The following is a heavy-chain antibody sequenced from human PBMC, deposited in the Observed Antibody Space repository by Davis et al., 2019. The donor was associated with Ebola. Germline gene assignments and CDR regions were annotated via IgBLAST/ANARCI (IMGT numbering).Heavy chain of an antibody. J-gene: IGHJ4*02. CDR2: IYYSGST. D-gene: IGHD2-15*01. CDR1: GGSISSYY. CDR3: ARERGVVAGPLDY. V-gene: IGHV4-59*12. Sequence: SETLSLTCTVSGGSISSYYWSWIRQPPGKGLEWIGYIYYSGSTNYNPSLKSRVTISVDTSKNQFSLKLSSVTAADTAVYYCARERGVVAGPLDYWGQGTLVTVSS.